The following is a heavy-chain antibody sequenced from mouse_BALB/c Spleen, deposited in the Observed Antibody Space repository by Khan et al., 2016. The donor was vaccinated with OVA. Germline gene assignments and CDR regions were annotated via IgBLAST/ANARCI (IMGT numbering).Heavy chain of an antibody. CDR2: ISYSGST. Sequence: EVKLLESGPGLVKPSQSLSLTCTVTGYSITSDYAWNWIRQFPGNKLEWMGYISYSGSTNYNPSLKSRISITRDTSKNQFFLQLNSVTTEETANYDVARDGSRYNYAMDYWGQGTSVTVSS. V-gene: IGHV3-2*02. CDR3: ARDGSRYNYAMDY. J-gene: IGHJ4*01. CDR1: GYSITSDYA. D-gene: IGHD2-3*01.